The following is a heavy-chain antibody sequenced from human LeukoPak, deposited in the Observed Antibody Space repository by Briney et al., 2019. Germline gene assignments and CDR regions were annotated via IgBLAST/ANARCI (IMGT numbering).Heavy chain of an antibody. Sequence: SVKVSCKASGGTFSSYAISWVRQAPGQGLECMGGIIPIFGTANYAQKFQGRVTITADKSTSTAYMELSSLRSEDTAVYYCARASYSYDINGWVPFDYWGQGTLVTVSS. CDR3: ARASYSYDINGWVPFDY. CDR2: IIPIFGTA. J-gene: IGHJ4*02. CDR1: GGTFSSYA. V-gene: IGHV1-69*06. D-gene: IGHD3-22*01.